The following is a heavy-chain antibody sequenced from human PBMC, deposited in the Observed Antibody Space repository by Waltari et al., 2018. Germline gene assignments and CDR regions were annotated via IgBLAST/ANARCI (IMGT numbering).Heavy chain of an antibody. CDR2: ISSSSSYI. Sequence: EVQLVESGGGLVKPGGSLRLSCAASGFTFSSYSMNWVRRAPGKGLEWVSSISSSSSYIYYADSVKGRFTISRDNAKNSLYLQMNSLRAEDTAVYYCAGNTNYYYYYMDVWGKGTTVTVSS. D-gene: IGHD3-3*01. V-gene: IGHV3-21*01. CDR1: GFTFSSYS. CDR3: AGNTNYYYYYMDV. J-gene: IGHJ6*03.